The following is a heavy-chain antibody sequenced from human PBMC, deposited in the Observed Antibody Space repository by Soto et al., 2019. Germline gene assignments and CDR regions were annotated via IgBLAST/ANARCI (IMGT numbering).Heavy chain of an antibody. V-gene: IGHV3-23*03. CDR2: IDLSGTTT. D-gene: IGHD6-13*01. CDR1: GFSFSDYS. J-gene: IGHJ1*01. Sequence: GGSLRLSCAASGFSFSDYSMNWVRQAPGKGLEWVSFIDLSGTTTHYRDSVKGRFTIFKDKSMNTVYLQMNSLTVEDAAVYYCARDQAAGGTTSSYFQALGQGALLTVSS. CDR3: ARDQAAGGTTSSYFQA.